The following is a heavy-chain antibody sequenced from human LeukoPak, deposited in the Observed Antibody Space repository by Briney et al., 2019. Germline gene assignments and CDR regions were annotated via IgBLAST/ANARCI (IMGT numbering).Heavy chain of an antibody. CDR2: IRSKADSYAT. V-gene: IGHV3-73*01. J-gene: IGHJ4*02. D-gene: IGHD3-22*01. CDR3: TSGGYYDNSGYLR. Sequence: PGGSLRLSCAASGFTFSGSAIHWVRQASGKGLEWVGRIRSKADSYATAYAASVNGRFTISRDDSKNTAYLQMNSLKIEDTAVYYCTSGGYYDNSGYLRGGQGTLVTVSS. CDR1: GFTFSGSA.